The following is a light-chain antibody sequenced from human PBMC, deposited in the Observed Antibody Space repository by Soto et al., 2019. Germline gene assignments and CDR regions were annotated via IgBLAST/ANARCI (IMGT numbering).Light chain of an antibody. CDR1: QSVSSSF. CDR3: QQYDSSPWP. Sequence: EIVLTQSPGTLSLSPGERATLSCRASQSVSSSFLAWYQQKPGQAPRLLIYGASNRATGIPDRFSGSGSGTDFTLTISRLEPEDFAVYYCQQYDSSPWPFGQGTNGEIK. J-gene: IGKJ1*01. V-gene: IGKV3-20*01. CDR2: GAS.